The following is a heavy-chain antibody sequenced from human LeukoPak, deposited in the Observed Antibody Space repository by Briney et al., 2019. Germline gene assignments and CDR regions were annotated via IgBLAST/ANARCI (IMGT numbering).Heavy chain of an antibody. V-gene: IGHV4-59*11. J-gene: IGHJ5*02. CDR2: IYYTGNTV. D-gene: IGHD1-26*01. CDR3: AREYLGRVGATNWFDP. CDR1: GGSITSHY. Sequence: SETLFLNCTVSGGSITSHYWSWIRQPPGEGLGWIGYIYYTGNTVDYNPSLKGRATVSLGTDMTQISLQLTSVTAADSAVYYCAREYLGRVGATNWFDPWGQGTLVTVSS.